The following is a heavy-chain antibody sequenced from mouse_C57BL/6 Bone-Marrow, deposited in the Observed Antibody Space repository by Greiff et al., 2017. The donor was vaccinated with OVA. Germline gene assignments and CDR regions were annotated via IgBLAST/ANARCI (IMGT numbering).Heavy chain of an antibody. V-gene: IGHV1-69*01. CDR3: ARGWAWFAY. CDR2: IDPSDSYT. D-gene: IGHD3-3*01. Sequence: QVQLQQPGAELVMPGASVKLSCKASGYTFTSYWMHWVKQRPGQGLEWIGEIDPSDSYTNYNQKFKGKSTLTVDKSSSTAYMQLSSLTSEDSAVYYCARGWAWFAYWGQGTLVTVS. CDR1: GYTFTSYW. J-gene: IGHJ3*01.